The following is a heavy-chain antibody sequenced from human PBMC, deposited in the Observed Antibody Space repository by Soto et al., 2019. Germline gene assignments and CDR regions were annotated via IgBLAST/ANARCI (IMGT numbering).Heavy chain of an antibody. D-gene: IGHD5-18*01. V-gene: IGHV1-18*01. CDR2: INVYNGNT. CDR3: ARAIAGGYGHTTMDY. Sequence: QVQVVQSGAEVKKPGASVKVSCKASGYTFTHYGISWVRQAPGQGLEWMGWINVYNGNTDYAQNFQGRVTMTTDTSTNTAYMELRRQTSDDTAVYYCARAIAGGYGHTTMDYWGQGTLVTGSS. CDR1: GYTFTHYG. J-gene: IGHJ4*02.